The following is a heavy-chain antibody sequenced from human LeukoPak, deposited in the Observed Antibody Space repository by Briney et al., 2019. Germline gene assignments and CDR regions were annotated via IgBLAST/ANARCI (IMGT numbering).Heavy chain of an antibody. V-gene: IGHV1-46*01. J-gene: IGHJ4*02. Sequence: ASVTVSCTASGYTFTSYYMHWVRQAPGQGLEWMGMIYPRDGSTSYAQKFQGRVTVTRDTSTSTVRMELSGLRSEDTAVYYCARDQEGFDYWGQGTLVTVSS. CDR3: ARDQEGFDY. CDR1: GYTFTSYY. CDR2: IYPRDGST.